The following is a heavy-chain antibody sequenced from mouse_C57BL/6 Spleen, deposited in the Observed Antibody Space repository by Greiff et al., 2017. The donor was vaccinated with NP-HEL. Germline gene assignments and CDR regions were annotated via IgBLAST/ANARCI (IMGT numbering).Heavy chain of an antibody. CDR3: ARWGGY. Sequence: VQRVESGPELVKPGASVKISCKASGYAFSSSWMNWVKQRPGKGLEWIGRIYPGDGDTNYNGKFKGKATLTADKSSSTAYMQLSSLTSEDSAVYFCARWGGYWGQGTTLTVSS. J-gene: IGHJ2*01. CDR2: IYPGDGDT. V-gene: IGHV1-82*01. CDR1: GYAFSSSW.